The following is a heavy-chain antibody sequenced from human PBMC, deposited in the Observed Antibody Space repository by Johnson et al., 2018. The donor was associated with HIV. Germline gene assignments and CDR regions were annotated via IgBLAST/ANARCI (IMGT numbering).Heavy chain of an antibody. Sequence: VPPVESGVGLIQPGGSLRPSCAASGFTVSSNYMSWIRQAPVKWLVWVSFIYSGGRTYYADSFKGRFTISRDSSKNTLFLQMHSLRANDTAVYYCAKDGSFDIWGQGTLVTVSS. CDR1: GFTVSSNY. CDR2: IYSGGRT. V-gene: IGHV3-53*01. CDR3: AKDGSFDI. J-gene: IGHJ3*02.